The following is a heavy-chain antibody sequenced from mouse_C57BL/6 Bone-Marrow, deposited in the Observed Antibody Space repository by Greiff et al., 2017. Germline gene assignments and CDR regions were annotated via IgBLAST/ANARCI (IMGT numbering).Heavy chain of an antibody. CDR3: NYEDPYYAMDY. CDR1: GFTFSDAW. V-gene: IGHV6-6*01. CDR2: IRNKANNHAT. D-gene: IGHD2-4*01. Sequence: EVKLVESGGGLVQPGGSMKLSCAASGFTFSDAWMDWVRQSPEKGLEWVAEIRNKANNHATYYAESVKGRFTISRDDSKSSVYLQMNSLRAEDTGIYYGNYEDPYYAMDYWGQGTSVTVSS. J-gene: IGHJ4*01.